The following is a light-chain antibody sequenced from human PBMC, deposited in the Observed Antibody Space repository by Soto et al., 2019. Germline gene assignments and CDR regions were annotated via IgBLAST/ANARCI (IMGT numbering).Light chain of an antibody. CDR1: QSVRSSH. CDR2: GAS. J-gene: IGKJ1*01. V-gene: IGKV3-20*01. Sequence: EIVLTQSPGTLSLSPGERATLSCRASQSVRSSHLAWYQQMPGQAPRLLIYGASSRATGIPDRFSGSGSGTDFTLTISRLEPEDFAVYYCQQYGSSPPWTFGQGTKVDIK. CDR3: QQYGSSPPWT.